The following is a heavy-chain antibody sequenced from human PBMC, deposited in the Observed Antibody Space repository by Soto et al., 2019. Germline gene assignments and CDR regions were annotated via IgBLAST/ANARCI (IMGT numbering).Heavy chain of an antibody. CDR3: ARDEPDTGEGFDI. CDR2: VYTSGTT. D-gene: IGHD3-10*01. Sequence: QVQLQESGPGLVKPSETLSLTCSVSGASMNTYFWSWIRQPAGKGLEWIGRVYTSGTTNYNPSLKSRVTMAVYTSKKQVSLTLISLAAADTGLYYCARDEPDTGEGFDIWGQGTMVTVSS. J-gene: IGHJ3*02. CDR1: GASMNTYF. V-gene: IGHV4-4*07.